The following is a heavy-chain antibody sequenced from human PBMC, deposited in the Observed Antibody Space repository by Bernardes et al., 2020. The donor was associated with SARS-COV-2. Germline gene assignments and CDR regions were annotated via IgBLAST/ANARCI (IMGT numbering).Heavy chain of an antibody. CDR3: VKGGWEDD. CDR1: GFSFSTFE. V-gene: IGHV3-23*01. D-gene: IGHD1-26*01. J-gene: IGHJ4*02. CDR2: INPSSSRT. Sequence: GGSLRLSCAASGFSFSTFEMTWVRQAPGKGLEWVSFINPSSSRTEYADSVKGRFTVSRDNSENILYLQMNSLRAEDTAVYHCVKGGWEDDWGQGTLVTVSS.